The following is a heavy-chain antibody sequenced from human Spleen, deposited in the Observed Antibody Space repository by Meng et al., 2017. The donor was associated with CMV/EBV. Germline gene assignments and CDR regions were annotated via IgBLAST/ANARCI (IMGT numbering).Heavy chain of an antibody. D-gene: IGHD3-3*02. J-gene: IGHJ4*02. CDR2: IKQDGSEK. V-gene: IGHV3-7*01. CDR3: ARAISG. CDR1: GFTFSSYW. Sequence: GESLKISCVASGFTFSSYWMSWVRQAPGKGLEWVANIKQDGSEKYYVDSVKGRFTISRDNAKKSLYLQMNSLRAEDTAVYYCARAISGWGQGTLVTVSS.